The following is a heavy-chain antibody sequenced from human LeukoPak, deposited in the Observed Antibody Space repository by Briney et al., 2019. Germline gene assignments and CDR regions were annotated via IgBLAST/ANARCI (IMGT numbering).Heavy chain of an antibody. Sequence: GGSLRLSCAASGFTFSSYEMNWVRQAPGKGLEWVSYISSSGSTIYYADSVKGRFTISRDNSKNTLYLQMNSLRAEDTAVYYCAKDMGGITMIVVVNFDYWGQGTLVTVSS. D-gene: IGHD3-22*01. V-gene: IGHV3-48*03. CDR1: GFTFSSYE. CDR3: AKDMGGITMIVVVNFDY. J-gene: IGHJ4*02. CDR2: ISSSGSTI.